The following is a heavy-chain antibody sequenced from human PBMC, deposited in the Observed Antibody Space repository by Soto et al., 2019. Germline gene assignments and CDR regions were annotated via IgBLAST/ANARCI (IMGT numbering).Heavy chain of an antibody. CDR2: IYPGDSDT. V-gene: IGHV5-51*01. CDR3: ARLELTGLDN. J-gene: IGHJ4*02. D-gene: IGHD3-9*01. CDR1: GYTFATHW. Sequence: EVHLVQSGAEVIEPGESLKISCKGSGYTFATHWIAWVRQMPGKGLEWMGIIYPGDSDTRYSPSFQGQVTISADKSFSTAYLQWGSLKASDPDIYFCARLELTGLDNWGQGTPVTVSS.